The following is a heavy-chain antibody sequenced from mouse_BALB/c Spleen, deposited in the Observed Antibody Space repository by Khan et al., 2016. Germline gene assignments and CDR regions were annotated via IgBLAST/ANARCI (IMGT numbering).Heavy chain of an antibody. J-gene: IGHJ2*01. V-gene: IGHV2-2*02. Sequence: QVQLKESGPGLVQPSQSLSITCTVSGFSLTSYGVHWVRQSPGKGLEWLGVIWSGGSTDYNAAFISRLSISKDNSKSKVFFKMNSLQANDTALYYCARGDYGYDFDYWGQGTTLTVSS. CDR2: IWSGGST. CDR1: GFSLTSYG. D-gene: IGHD2-2*01. CDR3: ARGDYGYDFDY.